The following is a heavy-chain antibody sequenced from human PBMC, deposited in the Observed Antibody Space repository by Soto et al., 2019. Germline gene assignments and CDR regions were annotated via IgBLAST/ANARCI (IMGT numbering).Heavy chain of an antibody. CDR3: ARGGSSGWYGFYYYGMDV. D-gene: IGHD6-19*01. Sequence: QVQLQQWGAGLLKPSETLSLTCAVYGGSFSGYYWSWIRQPPGKGLEWIGEINHSGSTNYNPSLKSRVTISVDTSKNQFSLKLSSVTAADTAVYYCARGGSSGWYGFYYYGMDVWGQGTTVTVSS. CDR2: INHSGST. V-gene: IGHV4-34*01. CDR1: GGSFSGYY. J-gene: IGHJ6*02.